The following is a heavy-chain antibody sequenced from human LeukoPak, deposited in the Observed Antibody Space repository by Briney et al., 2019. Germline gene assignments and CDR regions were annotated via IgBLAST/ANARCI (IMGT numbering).Heavy chain of an antibody. J-gene: IGHJ4*02. CDR1: GYTFTSYD. V-gene: IGHV1-8*01. CDR3: ARGSSAVRWTAFDY. D-gene: IGHD2-2*01. CDR2: MNPNSGNT. Sequence: ASVKVSCKASGYTFTSYDINWVRQATGQGPEWMGRMNPNSGNTGYAQKFQGRVTMTRNTSISTAYMELSSLRSEDTAVHYCARGSSAVRWTAFDYWAKGTLFAVSS.